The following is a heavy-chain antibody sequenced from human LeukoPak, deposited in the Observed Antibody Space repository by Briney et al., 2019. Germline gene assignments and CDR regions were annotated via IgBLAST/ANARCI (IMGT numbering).Heavy chain of an antibody. Sequence: GGSLRLSCVASGISFSSYWMAWVRQAPGKGLEWVANIKYDGTHKFYADSVKGRFTISRDNAKNSLYLQMNSLRAEDTALYYCAKDYCGGDCYSGWYFDLWGRGTLVTVSS. J-gene: IGHJ2*01. CDR1: GISFSSYW. V-gene: IGHV3-7*03. CDR3: AKDYCGGDCYSGWYFDL. CDR2: IKYDGTHK. D-gene: IGHD2-21*02.